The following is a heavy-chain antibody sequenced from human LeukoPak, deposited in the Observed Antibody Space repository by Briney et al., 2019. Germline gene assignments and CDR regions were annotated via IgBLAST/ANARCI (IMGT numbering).Heavy chain of an antibody. CDR1: GFTFSSYG. Sequence: GGTLRLSCAASGFTFSSYGMSWVRQAPGKGLEWVSAISGSGGRTYYADSVRGRFTISRDNSKNTLYLQMNSLRAEDTAVYYCAKVGYGSGEHFDYWGQGTLVTVSS. V-gene: IGHV3-23*01. D-gene: IGHD3-10*01. CDR3: AKVGYGSGEHFDY. CDR2: ISGSGGRT. J-gene: IGHJ4*02.